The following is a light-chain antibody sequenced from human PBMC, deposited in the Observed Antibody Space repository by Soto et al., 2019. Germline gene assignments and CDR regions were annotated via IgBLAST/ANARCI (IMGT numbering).Light chain of an antibody. V-gene: IGKV1-39*01. Sequence: DIQMTKSPSSLSVSVGDRVTISCRSSETISPYLSWYQQKFGEAPKRLIYYVSTLQGGVPSRFSGGGSGTEFNLTIDTLQPEDLATYFCQQSYSMPFTFGPGTKVEIK. CDR1: ETISPY. CDR2: YVS. CDR3: QQSYSMPFT. J-gene: IGKJ3*01.